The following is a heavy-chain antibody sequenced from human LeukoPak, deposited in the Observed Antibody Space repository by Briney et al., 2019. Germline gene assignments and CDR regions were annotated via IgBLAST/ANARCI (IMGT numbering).Heavy chain of an antibody. CDR2: INPSDGTT. Sequence: ASVKVSCNASGSTFSSHFMHWVRQAPRQGLEWMGMINPSDGTTRVAQKFEGRVTVTRDTSTSTLYMDLSSLRSEDTAAYFCARATDQDFDFWGQGTLVTVSS. V-gene: IGHV1-46*01. CDR3: ARATDQDFDF. CDR1: GSTFSSHF. J-gene: IGHJ4*02.